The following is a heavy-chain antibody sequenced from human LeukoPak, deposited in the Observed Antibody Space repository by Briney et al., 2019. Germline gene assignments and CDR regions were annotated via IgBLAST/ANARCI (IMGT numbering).Heavy chain of an antibody. CDR2: ISSSGSTI. D-gene: IGHD3-10*01. CDR3: ARAARHYDSGSCYNGLDP. J-gene: IGHJ5*02. CDR1: GFTFSDYY. V-gene: IGHV3-11*01. Sequence: GGSLRLSCAASGFTFSDYYMSWIRQAPGKGLEWVSYISSSGSTIYYADSVKGRFTISRDNAKNSLYLQMNSLRAEDTAVYYCARAARHYDSGSCYNGLDPWGQGTLVTVSS.